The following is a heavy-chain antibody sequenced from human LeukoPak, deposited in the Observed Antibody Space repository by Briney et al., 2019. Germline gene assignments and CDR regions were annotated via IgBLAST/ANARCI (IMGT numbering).Heavy chain of an antibody. J-gene: IGHJ4*02. Sequence: GGSLRLSCAASGFTFSSYAMSWVRQAPGKGLEWVSAISGSGGSTYYADSVKGRYTISRDNSKNTLYLQVNSLRAEDTAVYYCASGGYYDSSGYHHFDYWGQGTLVTVSS. D-gene: IGHD3-22*01. CDR2: ISGSGGST. CDR1: GFTFSSYA. CDR3: ASGGYYDSSGYHHFDY. V-gene: IGHV3-23*01.